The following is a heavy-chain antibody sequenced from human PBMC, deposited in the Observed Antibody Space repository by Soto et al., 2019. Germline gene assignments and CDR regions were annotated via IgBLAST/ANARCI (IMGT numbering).Heavy chain of an antibody. CDR1: GFTVSSKY. Sequence: EVQLVESGGGLIQPGGSLRLSCAASGFTVSSKYMSWVRQAPGKGLEWVSGIYSGGNTYYADSVKGRFTISRDTSKNTLFLQMNSLRGEDAAVYYCARDGGSGWNSLDYWGQGTLVTVSS. CDR3: ARDGGSGWNSLDY. CDR2: IYSGGNT. V-gene: IGHV3-53*01. J-gene: IGHJ4*02. D-gene: IGHD6-19*01.